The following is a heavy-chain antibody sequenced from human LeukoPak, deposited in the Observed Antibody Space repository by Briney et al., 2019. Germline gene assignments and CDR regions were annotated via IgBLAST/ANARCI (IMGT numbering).Heavy chain of an antibody. CDR3: AREQPAGSTDY. CDR2: VSPDGRTT. Sequence: GGSLRLSCAASGFIFDYYSMHWVRQAPGKGLEYVSVVSPDGRTTYYTNSVKGRFTISRDNSKNTIYLQMGSLRDDDTAVYYCAREQPAGSTDYWGQGTRVTVSS. D-gene: IGHD2-2*01. CDR1: GFIFDYYS. J-gene: IGHJ4*02. V-gene: IGHV3-64*01.